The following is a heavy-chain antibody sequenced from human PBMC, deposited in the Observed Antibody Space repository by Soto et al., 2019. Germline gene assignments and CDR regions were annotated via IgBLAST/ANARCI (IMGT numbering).Heavy chain of an antibody. CDR3: AVERIAAAGTFGFDP. V-gene: IGHV1-8*01. CDR2: MNPNSGNT. CDR1: GYTFTSYD. Sequence: QVQLVQSGAEVKKPGASVKVSCKASGYTFTSYDINWVRQATGQGLEGMGWMNPNSGNTGYAQKFQGRVTMTRNTAISTAYMELSSLRCEDTAVYYCAVERIAAAGTFGFDPWGQGTLVTVSS. J-gene: IGHJ5*02. D-gene: IGHD6-13*01.